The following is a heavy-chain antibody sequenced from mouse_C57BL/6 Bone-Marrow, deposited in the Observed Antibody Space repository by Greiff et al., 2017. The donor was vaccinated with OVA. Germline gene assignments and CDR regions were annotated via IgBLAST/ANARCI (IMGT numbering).Heavy chain of an antibody. CDR3: APYYGYQRGFAY. D-gene: IGHD2-9*01. CDR2: IYPGGGST. J-gene: IGHJ3*01. Sequence: VQLQQSDAELVKPGASVKISCKASGYTFTDHTIHWMKQRPEQGLEWIGYIYPGGGSTKYNEKFKGKATLTADKSSNTAYLQLNSLTSAEAAVYFYAPYYGYQRGFAYWGQGTLVTVSA. V-gene: IGHV1-78*01. CDR1: GYTFTDHT.